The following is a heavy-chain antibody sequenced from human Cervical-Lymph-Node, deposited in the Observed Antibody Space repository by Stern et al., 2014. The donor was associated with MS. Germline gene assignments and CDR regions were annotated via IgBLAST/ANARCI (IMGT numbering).Heavy chain of an antibody. Sequence: QDQLAASGGGVVQPGKSLRLSCVASESDFSNFAMHWLRQAPGKEMEWVAFLSYDGDNKYYRDSVKGRFTISRDNSQSTLFLHMNSLRVEDTAVYYCARVNILTGYYVFDFWGQGALVTVSS. CDR3: ARVNILTGYYVFDF. D-gene: IGHD3-9*01. CDR2: LSYDGDNK. V-gene: IGHV3-30-3*01. CDR1: ESDFSNFA. J-gene: IGHJ4*02.